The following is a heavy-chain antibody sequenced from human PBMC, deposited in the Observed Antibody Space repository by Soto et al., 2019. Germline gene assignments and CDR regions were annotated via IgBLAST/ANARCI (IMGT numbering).Heavy chain of an antibody. V-gene: IGHV3-23*01. J-gene: IGHJ4*02. Sequence: PGGSLILSCAASGFTFNNHSMAWVRQAPGKGLEWVSSIGHSGYSINYGDSVKGRFTISRDNSKNMVFLEMNGLRAEDTAVYYCARSDDKDILTGCYNWGQGALVTVSS. CDR2: IGHSGYSI. D-gene: IGHD3-9*01. CDR1: GFTFNNHS. CDR3: ARSDDKDILTGCYN.